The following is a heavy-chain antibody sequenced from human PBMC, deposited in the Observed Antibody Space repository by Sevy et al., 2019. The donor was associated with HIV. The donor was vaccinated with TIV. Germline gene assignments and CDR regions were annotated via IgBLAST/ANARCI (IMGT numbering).Heavy chain of an antibody. V-gene: IGHV3-53*01. CDR1: GFTVSSNY. Sequence: GGSLRLSCAASGFTVSSNYMSWVRQAPGKGLEWVSVIYSGGNTYYADSVKGRFTISRDNSKNTLYLQMNSLRAEDTAVYYCARVGLWRENAFDIWGQGTMVTVSS. J-gene: IGHJ3*02. D-gene: IGHD3-16*01. CDR3: ARVGLWRENAFDI. CDR2: IYSGGNT.